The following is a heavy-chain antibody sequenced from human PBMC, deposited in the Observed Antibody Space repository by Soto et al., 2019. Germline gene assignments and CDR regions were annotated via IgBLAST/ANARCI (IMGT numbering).Heavy chain of an antibody. D-gene: IGHD7-27*01. V-gene: IGHV1-69*12. CDR2: IIPIFGTA. J-gene: IGHJ6*02. Sequence: QVQLVQSGAEVKKPGSSVKVSCKASGGTFSSYAISWVRQAPGQGLEWMGGIIPIFGTADYAQKFQGRVTITADEPTRTAYMELSSLRSEDTAVYYCAGQITGDYYYYGMDVWGQGTTVTVSS. CDR3: AGQITGDYYYYGMDV. CDR1: GGTFSSYA.